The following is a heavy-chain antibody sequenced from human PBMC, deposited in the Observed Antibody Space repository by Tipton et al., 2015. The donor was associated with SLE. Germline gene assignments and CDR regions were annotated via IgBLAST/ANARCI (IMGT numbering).Heavy chain of an antibody. J-gene: IGHJ4*02. Sequence: LRLSCTVSGGSISSSSYYWGWIRQPPGKGLEWIGSVYYSGSTYYNPSLKSRVTISVDTSKNQFSLKLSSVTAAVTAVYYCARGEYFGSGDALDVRGQGTLVTVSS. CDR2: VYYSGST. CDR3: ARGEYFGSGDALDV. V-gene: IGHV4-39*07. D-gene: IGHD3-10*01. CDR1: GGSISSSSYY.